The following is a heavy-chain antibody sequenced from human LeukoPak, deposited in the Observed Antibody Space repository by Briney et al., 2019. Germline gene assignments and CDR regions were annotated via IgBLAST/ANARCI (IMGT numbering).Heavy chain of an antibody. CDR2: ICYDGSNK. CDR3: ARLAAGINY. J-gene: IGHJ4*02. CDR1: GFTFSSYG. D-gene: IGHD6-13*01. V-gene: IGHV3-33*01. Sequence: GGSLRLSCAASGFTFSSYGMHWVRKAQGKGLEWVAVICYDGSNKYYADSVKGRFTISRDNSKNTLYLQMNSLRAEDTAVYYCARLAAGINYWGQGTLVTVSS.